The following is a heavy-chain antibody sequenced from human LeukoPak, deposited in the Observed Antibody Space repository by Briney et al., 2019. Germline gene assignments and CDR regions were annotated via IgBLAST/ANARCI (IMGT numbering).Heavy chain of an antibody. Sequence: PGRSLRLSCAASGFTFSSYAMSWVRQAPGKGLEWVSAISGSGGSTYYADSVKGRFTISRDNSKNTLYLQMNSLRAEDTAVYYCAASLRRPDDAFDIWGQGTMVTVSS. V-gene: IGHV3-23*01. CDR3: AASLRRPDDAFDI. J-gene: IGHJ3*02. CDR1: GFTFSSYA. CDR2: ISGSGGST.